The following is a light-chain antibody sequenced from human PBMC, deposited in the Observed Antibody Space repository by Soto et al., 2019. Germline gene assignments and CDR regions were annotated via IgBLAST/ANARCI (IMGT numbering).Light chain of an antibody. Sequence: EIVLTQSPATLSFSPGEIATLSCRASQSVSSYLAWYQQKPGQPPRLLIYDASNRATGIPARFSGSGSGTAFTLTISSLEPEDFAVYYCQQRSNWPPGSTFGPGTKVDIK. J-gene: IGKJ3*01. CDR1: QSVSSY. V-gene: IGKV3-11*01. CDR2: DAS. CDR3: QQRSNWPPGST.